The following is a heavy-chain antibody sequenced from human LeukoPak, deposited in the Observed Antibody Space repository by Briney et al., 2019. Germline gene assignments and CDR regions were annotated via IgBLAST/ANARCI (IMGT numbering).Heavy chain of an antibody. CDR3: AREYSSGWYGYFDL. J-gene: IGHJ2*01. V-gene: IGHV4-61*01. CDR1: GGSVSSGSYY. Sequence: SETLSLTCTVSGGSVSSGSYYWSWIRQPPGKGLEWIGYIYYSGSTNYNPSLNSRVTISVDTSKHQFSLKLSSVTAADTAVYYCAREYSSGWYGYFDLWGRGTLVTVSS. CDR2: IYYSGST. D-gene: IGHD6-19*01.